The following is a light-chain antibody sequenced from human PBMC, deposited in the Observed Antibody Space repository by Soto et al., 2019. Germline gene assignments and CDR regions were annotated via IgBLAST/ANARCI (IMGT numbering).Light chain of an antibody. V-gene: IGLV1-40*01. Sequence: QSVLTRPPSVSGAPGQRVTISCTGSSSNIGAGYDVHWYQQLPGTAPKLLIYGNTNRPSGVPDRFSGSKSGTSASLAITGLQAEDEADYYCQSYDRSLIGVVFGGGTKLTVL. CDR1: SSNIGAGYD. J-gene: IGLJ2*01. CDR2: GNT. CDR3: QSYDRSLIGVV.